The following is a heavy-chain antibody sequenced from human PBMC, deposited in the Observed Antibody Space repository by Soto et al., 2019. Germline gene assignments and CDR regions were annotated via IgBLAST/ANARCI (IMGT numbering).Heavy chain of an antibody. J-gene: IGHJ6*02. CDR3: ARDPGEVGYYYYYYGMDV. D-gene: IGHD4-17*01. CDR1: GGTFSSYA. Sequence: GASVKVSCKASGGTFSSYAISWVRQAPGQGLEWMGGIIPIFGTANYAQKFQGRVTITADESTSTAYMELSSLRSEDTAVYYCARDPGEVGYYYYYYGMDVWGQGTTVTVSS. V-gene: IGHV1-69*13. CDR2: IIPIFGTA.